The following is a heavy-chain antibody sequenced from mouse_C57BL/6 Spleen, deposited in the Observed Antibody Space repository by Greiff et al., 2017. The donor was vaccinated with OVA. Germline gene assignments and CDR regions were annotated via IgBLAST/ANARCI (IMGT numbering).Heavy chain of an antibody. Sequence: QVQLQQPGAELVKPGASVKLSCKASGYTFTSYWMQWVKQRPGQGLEWIGEIDPSDSYTNYNQKFKGKATLTVDTSSSTAYMQLSSLTSEDSAVYYCARSGNDYDSYFDYWGQGTTLTVSS. CDR2: IDPSDSYT. V-gene: IGHV1-50*01. CDR1: GYTFTSYW. D-gene: IGHD2-4*01. J-gene: IGHJ2*01. CDR3: ARSGNDYDSYFDY.